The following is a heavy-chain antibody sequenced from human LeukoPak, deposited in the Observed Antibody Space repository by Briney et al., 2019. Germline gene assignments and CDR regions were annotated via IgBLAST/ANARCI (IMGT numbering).Heavy chain of an antibody. Sequence: GGALRLSCAASGCTFRRYSRNWVRQARGKGLEGVSYIGDSSNHIYYGDSVRGRFTLSRDNARSSLYLHMNSLRAEDTAVYYCARDDGDYAHPVDYWGQGTLVTASS. CDR1: GCTFRRYS. J-gene: IGHJ4*02. CDR3: ARDDGDYAHPVDY. CDR2: IGDSSNHI. V-gene: IGHV3-21*05. D-gene: IGHD4-17*01.